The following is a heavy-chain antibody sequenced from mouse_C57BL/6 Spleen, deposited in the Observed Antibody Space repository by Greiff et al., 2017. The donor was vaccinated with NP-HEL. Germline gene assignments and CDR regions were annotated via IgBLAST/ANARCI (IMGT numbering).Heavy chain of an antibody. CDR1: GYSITSGYY. CDR3: ARWLPYFDY. Sequence: DVKLQESGPGLVKPSQSLSLTCSVTGYSITSGYYWNWIRQFPGNKLEWMGYISYDGSNNYNPSLKNRISITRDTSKNQFFLKLNSVTTEDTATYYCARWLPYFDYWGQGTTLTVSS. D-gene: IGHD2-2*01. J-gene: IGHJ2*01. CDR2: ISYDGSN. V-gene: IGHV3-6*01.